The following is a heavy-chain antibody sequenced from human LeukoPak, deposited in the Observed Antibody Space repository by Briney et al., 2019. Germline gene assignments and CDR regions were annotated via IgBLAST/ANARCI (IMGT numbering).Heavy chain of an antibody. V-gene: IGHV1-2*02. D-gene: IGHD3-10*01. CDR2: INPNSGGT. Sequence: ASVKVSCKASGYTFTDYYIHWVRQAPGQGLEWMGWINPNSGGTNYAQKFQGRVTLTRDTSISTAYMELSRLRSDDTAVYYCARVRYYGSGSYRYYFDYWGQGTLVTVSS. J-gene: IGHJ4*02. CDR3: ARVRYYGSGSYRYYFDY. CDR1: GYTFTDYY.